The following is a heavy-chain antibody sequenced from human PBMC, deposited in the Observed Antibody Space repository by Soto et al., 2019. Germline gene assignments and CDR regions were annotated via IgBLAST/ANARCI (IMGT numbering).Heavy chain of an antibody. V-gene: IGHV3-53*02. CDR3: AREPPATRHGMDV. J-gene: IGHJ6*02. Sequence: EVQLVETGGGLIQPGGSLRLSCAASGFTVSSNYMSWVRQAPGKGLEWVSVIYSGGSTYYADSVRGRFTISRDNSKNTLYLQMKSLRAEDTAVYYGAREPPATRHGMDVWGQGTTVTVSS. CDR1: GFTVSSNY. CDR2: IYSGGST.